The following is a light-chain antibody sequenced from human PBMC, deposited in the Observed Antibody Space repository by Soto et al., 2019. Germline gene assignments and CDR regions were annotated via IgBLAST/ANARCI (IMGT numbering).Light chain of an antibody. CDR2: EVS. Sequence: QSALTQPASVSGSPGQSVTISCTGTSSDVGAYNLVSWYQQYPGKAPKLMIYEVSNRPSGVSNPFSGSKSGNTASLTISALQAEDEADYSCCSSYEGGGKEVFGTGTKATVL. CDR3: CSSYEGGGKEV. J-gene: IGLJ1*01. V-gene: IGLV2-14*01. CDR1: SSDVGAYNL.